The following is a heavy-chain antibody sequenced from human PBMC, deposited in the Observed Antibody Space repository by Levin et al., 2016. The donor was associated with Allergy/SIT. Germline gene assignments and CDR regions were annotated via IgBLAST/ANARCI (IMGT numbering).Heavy chain of an antibody. D-gene: IGHD3-10*01. CDR1: GYTFTSYD. CDR2: MNPNSGNT. CDR3: ARGTVTMVRGLNNWFDP. V-gene: IGHV1-8*01. Sequence: ASVKVSCKASGYTFTSYDINWVRQATGQGLEWMGWMNPNSGNTGYAQKFQGRVTMTRNTSISTAYMELSSLRSEDTAVYYCARGTVTMVRGLNNWFDPWGQGTLVTVSS. J-gene: IGHJ5*02.